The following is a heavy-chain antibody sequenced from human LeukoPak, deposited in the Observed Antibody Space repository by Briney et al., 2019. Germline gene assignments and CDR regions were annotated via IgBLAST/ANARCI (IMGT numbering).Heavy chain of an antibody. CDR2: ISSSSLTI. D-gene: IGHD6-13*01. Sequence: GGSLRLSCAASGFTFSSYSMNWVRQAPGKGLEWVSYISSSSLTIYYADSVKGRFTISRENAKNSLLLQMNSLRAEDTAVYYCASTYSSSLSPQPIDYWGQGTLVTVSS. V-gene: IGHV3-48*01. CDR1: GFTFSSYS. CDR3: ASTYSSSLSPQPIDY. J-gene: IGHJ4*02.